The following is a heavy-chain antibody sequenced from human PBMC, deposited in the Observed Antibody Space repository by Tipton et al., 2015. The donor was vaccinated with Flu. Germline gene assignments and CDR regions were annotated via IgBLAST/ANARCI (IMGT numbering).Heavy chain of an antibody. CDR2: IYYTGST. V-gene: IGHV4-39*07. D-gene: IGHD2-21*02. Sequence: SLTCTVSGGSIRSSTDFWAWIRQSPGKGLEWIGTIYYTGSTYYNVSLKSRVTISVDTSKNQFSLKLSSVTAADTAVYYCARDVGPQIKVTGGLDVWGQGTTVTVSS. CDR1: GGSIRSSTDF. CDR3: ARDVGPQIKVTGGLDV. J-gene: IGHJ6*02.